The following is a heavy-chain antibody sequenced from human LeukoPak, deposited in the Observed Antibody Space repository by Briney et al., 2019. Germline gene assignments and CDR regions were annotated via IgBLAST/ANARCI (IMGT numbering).Heavy chain of an antibody. CDR2: IYYRGTT. D-gene: IGHD5-12*01. V-gene: IGHV4-59*01. Sequence: SETLSLTCTVPGGSINSYYWSWIRQPPGKGLEWIGYIYYRGTTNYNPSLKSRVTISVDTSKNQFSLKLSSVTAADTAVYYCASASGYDSSFYDYWGQGTLVTVSS. CDR1: GGSINSYY. J-gene: IGHJ4*02. CDR3: ASASGYDSSFYDY.